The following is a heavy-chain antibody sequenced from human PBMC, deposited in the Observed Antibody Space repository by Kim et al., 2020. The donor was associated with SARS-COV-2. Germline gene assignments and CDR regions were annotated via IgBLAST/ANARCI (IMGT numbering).Heavy chain of an antibody. CDR1: GGTFSSYA. D-gene: IGHD3-10*01. J-gene: IGHJ5*02. V-gene: IGHV1-69*13. CDR2: IIPIFGTA. Sequence: SVKVSCKASGGTFSSYAISWVRQAPGKGLEWMGGIIPIFGTANYAQKFQGRVTITADESTSTAYMELSSLRSEDTAVYYCARVSTMVRGALPPWAWGQGTLVTVSS. CDR3: ARVSTMVRGALPPWA.